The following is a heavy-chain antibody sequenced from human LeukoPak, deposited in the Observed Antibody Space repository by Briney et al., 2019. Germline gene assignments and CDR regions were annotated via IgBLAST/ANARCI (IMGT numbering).Heavy chain of an antibody. CDR1: GLTLSRYT. Sequence: PGGSLRLSCEASGLTLSRYTVNWVRQAPGRGLEWVSYISPTGDSTLNAEPVKGRFSVSRDNSKNMVYLQMDGLRAEDTATYFCVRKFYFYMDVWGKGTTVTVSS. CDR2: ISPTGDST. J-gene: IGHJ6*03. CDR3: VRKFYFYMDV. V-gene: IGHV3-23*01.